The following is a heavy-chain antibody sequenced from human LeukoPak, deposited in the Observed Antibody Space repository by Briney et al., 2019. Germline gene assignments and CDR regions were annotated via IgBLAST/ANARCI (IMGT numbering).Heavy chain of an antibody. Sequence: ASVKVSCKASGYTFTSYIISWVRQAPGQGLEWMGWISAYNGNTNYAQKLQGRVTMTTDTSTSTAYMELRSLRSDDTAVYYCARGHCSGGSCPRFGFDPWGQGTLVTVSS. D-gene: IGHD2-15*01. V-gene: IGHV1-18*01. J-gene: IGHJ5*02. CDR2: ISAYNGNT. CDR3: ARGHCSGGSCPRFGFDP. CDR1: GYTFTSYI.